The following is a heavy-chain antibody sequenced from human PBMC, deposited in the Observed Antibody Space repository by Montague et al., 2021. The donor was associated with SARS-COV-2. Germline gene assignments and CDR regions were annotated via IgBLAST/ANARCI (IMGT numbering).Heavy chain of an antibody. V-gene: IGHV4-39*07. CDR2: IYYSGST. CDR3: ARVGRQQLVRLSGMDV. CDR1: GGSISSSSYY. Sequence: SETLSLTCTVSGGSISSSSYYWGWIRQPPGKGLEWIGSIYYSGSTYYNPSLKSRVTISVDTSKNQCSLKLSSVTAADTAVYYCARVGRQQLVRLSGMDVWGQGTPVTVSS. D-gene: IGHD6-13*01. J-gene: IGHJ6*02.